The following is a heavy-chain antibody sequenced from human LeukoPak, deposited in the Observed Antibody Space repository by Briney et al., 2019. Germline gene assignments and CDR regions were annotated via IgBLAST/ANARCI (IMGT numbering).Heavy chain of an antibody. V-gene: IGHV3-21*01. Sequence: GGSLRLSCEASGFTFSSYSMNWVRQAPGKGLEWVSSISSSSSYIYYADSVKGRFTISRDNAKNSLYLQMNSLRAEDTAVYYCARTGINCSGGSCYNLAFDIWGQGTMVTVSS. CDR2: ISSSSSYI. J-gene: IGHJ3*02. D-gene: IGHD2-15*01. CDR3: ARTGINCSGGSCYNLAFDI. CDR1: GFTFSSYS.